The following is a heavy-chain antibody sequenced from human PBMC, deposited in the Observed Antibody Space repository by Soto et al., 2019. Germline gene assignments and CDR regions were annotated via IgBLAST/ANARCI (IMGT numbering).Heavy chain of an antibody. Sequence: SETLSLTCTVSGGSISSYYWSWIRQRPGKGLEWIGYIYYSGSTNYNPSLKSRVTISVDTSKNQFSLKLSSVTAADTAVYYCARTIGPTIFGVVTPYYFDYWGQGTLVTVSS. J-gene: IGHJ4*02. CDR1: GGSISSYY. V-gene: IGHV4-59*01. D-gene: IGHD3-3*01. CDR2: IYYSGST. CDR3: ARTIGPTIFGVVTPYYFDY.